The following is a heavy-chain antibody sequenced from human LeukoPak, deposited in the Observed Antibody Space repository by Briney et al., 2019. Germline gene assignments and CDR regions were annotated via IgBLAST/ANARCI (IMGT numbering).Heavy chain of an antibody. CDR2: IYYSGST. CDR3: ARTGCSSTSCYIVY. D-gene: IGHD2-2*02. Sequence: SETLSLTCAVYGGSFSGYYWSWIRQHPGKGLEWIGYIYYSGSTYYNPSLKSRVTISVDTSKNQFSLKLSSVTAADTAVYYCARTGCSSTSCYIVYWGQGTLVTVSS. CDR1: GGSFSGYY. J-gene: IGHJ4*02. V-gene: IGHV4-31*11.